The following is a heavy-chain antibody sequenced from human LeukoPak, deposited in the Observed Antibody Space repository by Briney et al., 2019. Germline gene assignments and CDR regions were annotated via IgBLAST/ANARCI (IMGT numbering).Heavy chain of an antibody. D-gene: IGHD6-19*01. V-gene: IGHV3-23*01. CDR1: GFTFSSYA. J-gene: IGHJ5*02. CDR2: LFGSGGGT. CDR3: AKTTTGYSSGRSPGWPADL. Sequence: GGSMRLSCAASGFTFSSYAMYWVRQAPGRGLEWVSGLFGSGGGTHYADSVKGRSTISRDNSKNTVYLQMNSLRAEDTALYYCAKTTTGYSSGRSPGWPADLWGQGTLVTVSS.